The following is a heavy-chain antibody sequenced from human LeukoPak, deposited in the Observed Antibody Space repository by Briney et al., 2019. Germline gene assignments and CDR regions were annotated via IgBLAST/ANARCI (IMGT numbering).Heavy chain of an antibody. CDR3: ARSPDYYGSGSQPKTNWFDP. CDR1: GGSISSGDYY. Sequence: SQTLSLTCTVSGGSISSGDYYWSWIRQPPGKGLEWIAYMYYSGSTYYNPSLKSRVTISVGTSKNQFSLKLSSVTAADTAVYYCARSPDYYGSGSQPKTNWFDPWGQGTLVTVSS. V-gene: IGHV4-30-4*01. J-gene: IGHJ5*02. CDR2: MYYSGST. D-gene: IGHD3-10*01.